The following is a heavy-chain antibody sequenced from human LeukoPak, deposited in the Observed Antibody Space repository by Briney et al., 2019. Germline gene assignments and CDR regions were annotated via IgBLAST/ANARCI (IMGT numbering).Heavy chain of an antibody. CDR1: GGSISSGGYY. CDR3: ARDVPSYCSSTSCPTTEGWFDP. D-gene: IGHD2-2*01. J-gene: IGHJ5*02. CDR2: IYYSGST. Sequence: PSQTLSLTCTVSGGSISSGGYYWSWIRQHPGKGLEWIGYIYYSGSTYYNPSLKSRVTISVDTSKNQFSLKLSSVTAADTAVYYCARDVPSYCSSTSCPTTEGWFDPWGQGTLVTVSS. V-gene: IGHV4-31*03.